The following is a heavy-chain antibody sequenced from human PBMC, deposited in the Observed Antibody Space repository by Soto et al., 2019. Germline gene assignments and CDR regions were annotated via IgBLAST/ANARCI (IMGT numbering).Heavy chain of an antibody. V-gene: IGHV3-53*01. CDR2: IYSGGYT. Sequence: EVQLVESGGGLIQPGGSLRLSCAVSGFTVSNNYMSWVRQAPGKGLEGVSVIYSGGYTAYGDSVKGRFTISRDNSKNTLFLKMNGPRAAGTALFFWPARPGGGGYWGQGTLVTVSS. D-gene: IGHD3-10*01. CDR3: PARPGGGGY. J-gene: IGHJ4*02. CDR1: GFTVSNNY.